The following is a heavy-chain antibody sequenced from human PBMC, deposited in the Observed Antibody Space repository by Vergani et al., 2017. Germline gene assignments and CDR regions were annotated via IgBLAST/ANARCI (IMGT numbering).Heavy chain of an antibody. D-gene: IGHD3-22*01. CDR3: ARMGGYDEGDAFRIGYFDS. J-gene: IGHJ4*02. CDR2: INHSGNN. V-gene: IGHV4-34*01. Sequence: QVQLQQWGAGLLKPSETLSLTCAVYGGSFNAYYWNWIRQPPGKGLEWIGEINHSGNNNYNPSLKSRVTMSVHTSKNQFSLKLNSVTAADTAMYYCARMGGYDEGDAFRIGYFDSWGPGILVTVSS. CDR1: GGSFNAYY.